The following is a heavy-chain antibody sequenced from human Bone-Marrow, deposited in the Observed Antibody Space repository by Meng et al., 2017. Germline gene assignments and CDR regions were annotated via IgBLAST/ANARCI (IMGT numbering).Heavy chain of an antibody. J-gene: IGHJ6*02. CDR1: GFTFSSYS. CDR3: ARDKFGVVIIGAGPQFESRPPPKTYGMDV. V-gene: IGHV3-21*01. CDR2: ISSSSSYI. D-gene: IGHD3-3*01. Sequence: GGSLRLSCAASGFTFSSYSMNWVRQAPGKGLEWVSSISSSSSYIYYADSVKGRFTISRDNAKNSLYLQMNSLRAQDTAVYYCARDKFGVVIIGAGPQFESRPPPKTYGMDVWGQGTTVTVSS.